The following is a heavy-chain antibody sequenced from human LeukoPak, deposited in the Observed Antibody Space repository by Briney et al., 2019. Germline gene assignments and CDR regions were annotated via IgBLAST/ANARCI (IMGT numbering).Heavy chain of an antibody. Sequence: SETLSLTCAVYGGSFSGYYWSWIRQPAGKGLEWIGRIYTSGSTNYNPSLKSRVTISVDTSKNQFSLKLSSVTAADTAVYYCARGFLWFGELSFWGQGTLVTVSS. J-gene: IGHJ4*02. CDR3: ARGFLWFGELSF. V-gene: IGHV4-59*10. D-gene: IGHD3-10*01. CDR1: GGSFSGYY. CDR2: IYTSGST.